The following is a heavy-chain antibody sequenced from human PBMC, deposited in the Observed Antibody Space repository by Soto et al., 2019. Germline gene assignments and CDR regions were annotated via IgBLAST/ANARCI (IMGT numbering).Heavy chain of an antibody. CDR2: IWYDGSNK. Sequence: PGGSLRLSCAASGFTFSSYGMHWVRQAPGKGLEWVAVIWYDGSNKYYADSVKGRFTISRDNSKNTLYLQMNSLRAEDTAVYYCARDHWSGRGYMDVWGKGTTVTVSS. CDR1: GFTFSSYG. V-gene: IGHV3-33*01. D-gene: IGHD1-1*01. CDR3: ARDHWSGRGYMDV. J-gene: IGHJ6*03.